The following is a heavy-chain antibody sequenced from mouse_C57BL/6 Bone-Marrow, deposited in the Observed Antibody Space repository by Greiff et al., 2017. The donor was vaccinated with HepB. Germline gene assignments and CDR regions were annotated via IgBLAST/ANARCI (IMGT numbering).Heavy chain of an antibody. CDR1: GYSFTGYY. D-gene: IGHD1-1*01. J-gene: IGHJ3*01. Sequence: EVKLMESGPELVKPGASVKISCKASGYSFTGYYMHWVKQSHGNILDWIGYIYPYNGVSSYNQKFKGKATLTVDKSSSTAYMELRSLTSEDSAVYYCATSTVVPLRGFAYWGQGTLVTVSA. V-gene: IGHV1-31*01. CDR2: IYPYNGVS. CDR3: ATSTVVPLRGFAY.